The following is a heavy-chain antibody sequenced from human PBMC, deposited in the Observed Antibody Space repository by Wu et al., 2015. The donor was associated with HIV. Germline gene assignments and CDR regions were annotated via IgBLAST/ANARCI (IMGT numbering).Heavy chain of an antibody. CDR3: ARVGVLLTSAELLEYFQH. CDR1: GYTFNTFN. CDR2: MNPKSGST. D-gene: IGHD1-7*01. J-gene: IGHJ1*01. V-gene: IGHV1-8*01. Sequence: QVQLAQSGAEVKKPGASVRVSCKISGYTFNTFNINWVRQTSGLGLEWMGYMNPKSGSTVYAQKFQGRITMTQNTSIATAYLEVNSLTSEDTAVYYCARVGVLLTSAELLEYFQHWGQGTLVIVSS.